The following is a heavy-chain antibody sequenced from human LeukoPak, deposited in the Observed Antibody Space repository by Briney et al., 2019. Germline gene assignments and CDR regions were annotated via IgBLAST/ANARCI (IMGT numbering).Heavy chain of an antibody. J-gene: IGHJ5*02. Sequence: GASVKVSCKASGYTSTSYDINWVRQATGQGLEWMGWMNPNSGNTGYAQKFQGRVTITRNTSISTAYMELSSLRSEDTAVYYCARVTTVVERWFDPWGQGTLVTVSS. D-gene: IGHD4-23*01. CDR2: MNPNSGNT. V-gene: IGHV1-8*03. CDR3: ARVTTVVERWFDP. CDR1: GYTSTSYD.